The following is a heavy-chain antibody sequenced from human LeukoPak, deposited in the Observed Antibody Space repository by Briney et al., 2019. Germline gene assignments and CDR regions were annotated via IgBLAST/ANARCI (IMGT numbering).Heavy chain of an antibody. V-gene: IGHV1-2*02. CDR2: INPNSGGT. J-gene: IGHJ4*02. CDR3: AREVVPGAYFDF. Sequence: ASVKVSCKASGYTFTGYYMHWVRQAPGQGLEWMGWINPNSGGTNYAQKFQGRVTMTRDTSISTAYMELSGLRSDDTAVYFCAREVVPGAYFDFWGQGALLTVSS. D-gene: IGHD7-27*01. CDR1: GYTFTGYY.